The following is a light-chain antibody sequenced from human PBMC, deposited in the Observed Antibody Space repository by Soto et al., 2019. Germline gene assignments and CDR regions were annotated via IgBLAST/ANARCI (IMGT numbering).Light chain of an antibody. J-gene: IGLJ2*01. V-gene: IGLV1-44*01. CDR2: SNN. CDR3: VVWHDSLNGLVV. CDR1: SSA. Sequence: QSVLTQPPSASGTPGQRVTISCSGSSSAVNWYQQLPGTAPKLLIYSNNQRPSGVSDRFSGSKSGPSASLAISRLQSEDEAVYYCVVWHDSLNGLVVFGGGTKVTVL.